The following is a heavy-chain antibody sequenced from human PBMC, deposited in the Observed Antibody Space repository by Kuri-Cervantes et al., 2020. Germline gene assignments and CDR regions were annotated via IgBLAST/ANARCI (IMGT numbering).Heavy chain of an antibody. V-gene: IGHV3-21*01. CDR1: GFTFSSYS. J-gene: IGHJ4*02. Sequence: GGSLRLSCAASGFTFSSYSMNWVRQAPGKGLEWVSSISSSSSYIYYADSVKGRFTISRVNAKNSLYLQMNSLRAEDTAVYYCAKDLSSSWTFDYWGQGTLVTVSS. CDR2: ISSSSSYI. CDR3: AKDLSSSWTFDY. D-gene: IGHD6-13*01.